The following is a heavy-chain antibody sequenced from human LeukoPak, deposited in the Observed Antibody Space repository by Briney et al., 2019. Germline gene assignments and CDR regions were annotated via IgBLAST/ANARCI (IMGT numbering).Heavy chain of an antibody. CDR2: IYSGGST. V-gene: IGHV3-66*01. J-gene: IGHJ6*02. D-gene: IGHD1-14*01. CDR1: GFTVSSNY. Sequence: RAGGSLRLSCAASGFTVSSNYMSWVRQAPGKGLEWVSVIYSGGSTYYADSVKGRFTISRDNSKNTLYLQMSSLRAEDTAVYYRARDPVAASNRGYYYGMDVWGQGTTVTVSS. CDR3: ARDPVAASNRGYYYGMDV.